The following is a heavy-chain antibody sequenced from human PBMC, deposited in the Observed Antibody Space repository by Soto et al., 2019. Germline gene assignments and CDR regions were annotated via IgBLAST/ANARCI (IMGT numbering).Heavy chain of an antibody. D-gene: IGHD3-3*01. CDR1: GFTFSSYA. CDR3: ATVPSLLEWLYFDY. J-gene: IGHJ4*02. Sequence: GGSLRLSCAASGFTFSSYAMSWVRQAPGKGLEWVSAISGSGGSTYYADSVKGRFTISRDNSKNTLYLQMNSLRAEDTAVYYCATVPSLLEWLYFDYWGQGTLVTVSS. CDR2: ISGSGGST. V-gene: IGHV3-23*01.